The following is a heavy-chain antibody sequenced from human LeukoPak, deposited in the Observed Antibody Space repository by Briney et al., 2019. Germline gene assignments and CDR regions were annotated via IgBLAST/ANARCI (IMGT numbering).Heavy chain of an antibody. Sequence: PGGSLRLSCAASGFTFSSYSMNWVRQAPGKGLEWVSYISSSSSTIYYADSVKGRFTISRDNAKNTLYLQMNSLRAEDTAVYYCARDRWNYYDSSGYTLGYWGQGTLVTVSS. CDR3: ARDRWNYYDSSGYTLGY. CDR2: ISSSSSTI. CDR1: GFTFSSYS. J-gene: IGHJ4*02. D-gene: IGHD3-22*01. V-gene: IGHV3-48*01.